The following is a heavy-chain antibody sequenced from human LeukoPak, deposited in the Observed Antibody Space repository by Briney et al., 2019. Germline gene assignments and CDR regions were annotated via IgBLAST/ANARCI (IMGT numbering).Heavy chain of an antibody. D-gene: IGHD4-17*01. Sequence: NPSETLSLTCTVSGGSISSYYWSWICQPAGKGPGWIGRIYTSESTHYNPSLKSRVTISVDTSKSHLSLKLTSVTAADTAVYYCAKSTVISHFDYWGQGTLVTVSS. CDR3: AKSTVISHFDY. CDR2: IYTSEST. V-gene: IGHV4-4*07. J-gene: IGHJ4*02. CDR1: GGSISSYY.